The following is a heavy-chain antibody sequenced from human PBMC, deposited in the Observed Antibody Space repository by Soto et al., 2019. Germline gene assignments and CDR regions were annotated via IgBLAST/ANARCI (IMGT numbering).Heavy chain of an antibody. CDR2: INAGNGNT. CDR3: ARDRGGYPYDDY. V-gene: IGHV1-3*01. Sequence: ASVKVSCKASGYTFTSYAMHWVRQAPGQRLEWMGWINAGNGNTKYSQKFQGRVTITRDTSVSTAYMELSSLRSEDTAVYYCARDRGGYPYDDYWGQGTLVTVSS. CDR1: GYTFTSYA. D-gene: IGHD5-12*01. J-gene: IGHJ4*02.